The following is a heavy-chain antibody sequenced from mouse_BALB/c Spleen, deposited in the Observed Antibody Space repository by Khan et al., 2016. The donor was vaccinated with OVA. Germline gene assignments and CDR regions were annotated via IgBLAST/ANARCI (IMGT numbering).Heavy chain of an antibody. CDR1: GYSITSDYA. CDR3: ARGRAY. V-gene: IGHV3-2*02. CDR2: IPYLCST. Sequence: EVELVESGPGLVKPSQSLSLTCTVTGYSITSDYAWNWIRQFPGNNLEWMGYIPYLCSTISIPSLKSRISITRDTSKNQFFLHLKSVTSEDTATYYCARGRAYWGQGTLVTVSA. D-gene: IGHD3-3*01. J-gene: IGHJ3*01.